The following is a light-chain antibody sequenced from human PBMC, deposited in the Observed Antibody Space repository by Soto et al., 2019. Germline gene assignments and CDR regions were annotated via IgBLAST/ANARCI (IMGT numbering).Light chain of an antibody. J-gene: IGKJ1*01. CDR1: QSISSG. CDR2: DVS. CDR3: QQYWLYWT. Sequence: DIQMTQSPSTLSASVGDRVTITCRASQSISSGLAWYKQTPGKAPKLLIYDVSSLESGVPSRFSGCGSGTEFTLSISSLQPDDFATYYCQQYWLYWTVGQGTKVDIK. V-gene: IGKV1-5*01.